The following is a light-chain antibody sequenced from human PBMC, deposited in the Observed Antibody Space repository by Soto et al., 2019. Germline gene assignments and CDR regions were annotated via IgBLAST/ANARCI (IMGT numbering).Light chain of an antibody. V-gene: IGLV2-14*01. J-gene: IGLJ3*02. CDR1: SSDVGGYNY. CDR2: EVS. CDR3: SSYTSSSTRV. Sequence: QSALTQPASVSGSPGQSITISCTGTSSDVGGYNYVSWYQQHPGKAPKLMIYEVSNRPSGVSNRFSGSKSGYTASLTISGLQAEDEADYYCSSYTSSSTRVFGGGTKVTVL.